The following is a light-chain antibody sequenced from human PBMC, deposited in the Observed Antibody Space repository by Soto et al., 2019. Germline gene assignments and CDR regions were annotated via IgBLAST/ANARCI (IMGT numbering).Light chain of an antibody. Sequence: AIRMTQSPSSLSASTGDRVTITCRASQGISSYLAWYQQKPGKAPKLLIYAASTLQSGVPSRFSGSGSGTDFTLTISCLQSEDFATYHCQQYYSYHQTFGQGTKVDIK. V-gene: IGKV1-8*01. CDR2: AAS. CDR3: QQYYSYHQT. J-gene: IGKJ1*01. CDR1: QGISSY.